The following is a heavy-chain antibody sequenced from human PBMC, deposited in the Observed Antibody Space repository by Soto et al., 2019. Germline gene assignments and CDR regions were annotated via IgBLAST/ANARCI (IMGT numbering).Heavy chain of an antibody. J-gene: IGHJ4*02. Sequence: AGGSLRLSCTGSGFTFSSYEMNWVRQAPGKGLEWVSYISSSGSTIYYADSVKGRFTISRDNAKNSLYLQMNSLRAEDTAVYYCASPATVTTGDIDYWGQGTLVTVSS. CDR2: ISSSGSTI. CDR3: ASPATVTTGDIDY. CDR1: GFTFSSYE. V-gene: IGHV3-48*03. D-gene: IGHD4-17*01.